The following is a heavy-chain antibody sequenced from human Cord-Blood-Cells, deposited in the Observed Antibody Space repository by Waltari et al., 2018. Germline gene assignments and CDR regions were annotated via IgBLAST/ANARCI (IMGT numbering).Heavy chain of an antibody. V-gene: IGHV4-38-2*02. CDR2: IYHSGRT. J-gene: IGHJ5*02. Sequence: QVQLQESGPGLVKPSETLSLTCTVPGYSISSGYYWGWIRQPPGTGLEWIGSIYHSGRTDYNPSLRCRVTIAVDTSKNQFSLKLSSVTAADTAVYYCARGDRNWFDPWGQGTLVTVSS. D-gene: IGHD2-21*02. CDR1: GYSISSGYY. CDR3: ARGDRNWFDP.